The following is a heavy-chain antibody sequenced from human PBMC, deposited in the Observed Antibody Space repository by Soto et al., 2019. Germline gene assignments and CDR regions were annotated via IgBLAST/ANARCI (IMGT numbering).Heavy chain of an antibody. D-gene: IGHD2-21*02. CDR3: ARDVVVVTAIRGWFDS. V-gene: IGHV1-69*12. J-gene: IGHJ5*01. CDR1: AGTFSSYA. Sequence: QVQLVQSGAEVKKPGSSVKVSCKATAGTFSSYAISWVRQAPGQGLEWMGGIIPMFGTPNYAQKFQGRVTITADESTSQAYMELSSLRSEDTAVYYCARDVVVVTAIRGWFDSWGQGTLVTVSS. CDR2: IIPMFGTP.